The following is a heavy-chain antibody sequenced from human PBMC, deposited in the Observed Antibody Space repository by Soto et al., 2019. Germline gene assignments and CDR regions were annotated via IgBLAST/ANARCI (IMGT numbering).Heavy chain of an antibody. J-gene: IGHJ4*02. Sequence: ASVKVSCKASGYTFTGYYMHWVRQAPGQGLEWMGWINPNSGGTNYAQKFQGWVTMTRDTSISTAYMELSRLRSDDTAVYYCARESCTIGVCFCVFDYWGQGTLVTVSS. CDR2: INPNSGGT. V-gene: IGHV1-2*04. CDR3: ARESCTIGVCFCVFDY. CDR1: GYTFTGYY. D-gene: IGHD2-8*01.